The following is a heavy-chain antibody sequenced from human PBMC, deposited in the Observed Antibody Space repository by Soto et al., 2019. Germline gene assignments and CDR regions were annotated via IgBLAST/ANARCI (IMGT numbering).Heavy chain of an antibody. CDR3: AKATDHRVAGFDY. D-gene: IGHD4-17*01. Sequence: QVQLMESGGGVVQPGRSLRLSCAASGFTFSSYGMHWVRQAPGKGLEWVAVISYDGSNKYYADSVKGRFTISRDNSKNTLYLQMNSLRAEDTAVYYCAKATDHRVAGFDYWGQGTLVTVSS. J-gene: IGHJ4*02. CDR1: GFTFSSYG. CDR2: ISYDGSNK. V-gene: IGHV3-30*18.